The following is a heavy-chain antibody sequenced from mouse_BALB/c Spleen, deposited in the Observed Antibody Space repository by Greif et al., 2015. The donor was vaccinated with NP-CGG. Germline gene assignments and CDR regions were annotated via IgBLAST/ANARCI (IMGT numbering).Heavy chain of an antibody. D-gene: IGHD1-1*01. CDR3: ARDTVTTVVAKRAMDY. J-gene: IGHJ4*01. Sequence: EVMLVESGGGLVQPGGSLRLSCATSGFTFTDYYMSWVRQPPGKALEWLGFIRNKANGYTTEYSASVKGRFTISRDNSQSILYLQMNTLSAEDSATYYCARDTVTTVVAKRAMDYWGQGTSVTVSS. CDR2: IRNKANGYTT. CDR1: GFTFTDYY. V-gene: IGHV7-3*02.